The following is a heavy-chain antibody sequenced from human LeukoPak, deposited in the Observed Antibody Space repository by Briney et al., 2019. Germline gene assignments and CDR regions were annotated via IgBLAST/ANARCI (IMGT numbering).Heavy chain of an antibody. CDR1: GFTFSSYS. V-gene: IGHV3-21*01. CDR3: ARGYILTGYHDY. J-gene: IGHJ4*02. CDR2: ISSSSSYI. D-gene: IGHD3-9*01. Sequence: GGSLRLSCAASGFTFSSYSMNWVRQAPGKGLEWVSSISSSSSYIYYADSVKGRFTISRDNAKNSLYLQMNSLRAEDTAVYYCARGYILTGYHDYWGQGTLVTVSS.